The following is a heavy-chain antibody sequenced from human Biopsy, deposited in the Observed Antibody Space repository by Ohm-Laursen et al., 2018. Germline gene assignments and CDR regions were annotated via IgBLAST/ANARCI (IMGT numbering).Heavy chain of an antibody. CDR3: ARDYDTSGYYYVS. V-gene: IGHV4-39*01. D-gene: IGHD3-22*01. J-gene: IGHJ5*02. CDR2: IRNT. CDR1: GDSISSSTYY. Sequence: TLSLTWPVSGDSISSSTYYWGWIRQPPGKGLEWIGAIRNTYFRTSLKSRITMSVDTPKNQFSLKLSSVTAADTGVYYCARDYDTSGYYYVSWGQGTLVTVSS.